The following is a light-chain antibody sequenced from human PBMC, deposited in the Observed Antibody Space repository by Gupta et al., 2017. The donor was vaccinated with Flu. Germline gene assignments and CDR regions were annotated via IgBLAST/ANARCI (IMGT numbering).Light chain of an antibody. V-gene: IGKV2-30*02. CDR1: QSLAHSDGNTY. Sequence: DVVMTQSPLSLPVTLGQPASISCRSGQSLAHSDGNTYLSWFQQRPGQSTRRLIYHGSNRDSGVPDRFSGSGSGSDFTLKISRVQTDDVGVYYCMQGKHWPYTFGQGTKLEIK. CDR2: HGS. CDR3: MQGKHWPYT. J-gene: IGKJ2*01.